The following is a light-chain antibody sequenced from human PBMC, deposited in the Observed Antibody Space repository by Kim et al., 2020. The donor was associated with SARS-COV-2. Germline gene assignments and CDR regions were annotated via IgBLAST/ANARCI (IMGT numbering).Light chain of an antibody. CDR3: KSRDNSGENFV. Sequence: SSELTQDPAVSVALGQTVRITCRGDSLRSYYASWYQQKPGQAPLPVMFDKDNRPSGIPDRFSGSSSGDKASLTITGAQAEDEADYYCKSRDNSGENFVFGSGTKVTVL. V-gene: IGLV3-19*01. J-gene: IGLJ1*01. CDR2: DKD. CDR1: SLRSYY.